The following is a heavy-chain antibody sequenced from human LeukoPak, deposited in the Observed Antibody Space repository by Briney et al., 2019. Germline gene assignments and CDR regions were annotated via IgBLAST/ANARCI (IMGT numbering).Heavy chain of an antibody. CDR1: GGSISSGGYY. Sequence: SQTLSLTCTVSGGSISSGGYYWSWIRQQPGKGLEWIGYIYYSGSTYYNPSLKSRVTISVDTSKNQFSLKLSSVTAADTAVYYCARVGHRTLDYWGQGTLVTVSS. V-gene: IGHV4-31*03. J-gene: IGHJ4*02. CDR2: IYYSGST. D-gene: IGHD1-1*01. CDR3: ARVGHRTLDY.